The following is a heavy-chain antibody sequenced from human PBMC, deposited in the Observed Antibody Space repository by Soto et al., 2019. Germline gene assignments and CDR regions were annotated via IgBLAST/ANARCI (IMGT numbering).Heavy chain of an antibody. V-gene: IGHV3-23*01. CDR3: AKNPSLIVVEWFDP. CDR2: ISGSGGGI. Sequence: EVQLLESGGGLVQPGGSLRVSCTASGFTFSNYGMSWVRQAPGKGLEWVSSISGSGGGIYYADSVRGRFIISRDNSKNTLYLQMNDLRVEDTAVYYCAKNPSLIVVEWFDPWGQGTLVTVSS. D-gene: IGHD2-15*01. J-gene: IGHJ5*02. CDR1: GFTFSNYG.